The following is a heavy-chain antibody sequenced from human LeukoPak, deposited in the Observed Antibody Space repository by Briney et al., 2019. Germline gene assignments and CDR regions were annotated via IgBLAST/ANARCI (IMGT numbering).Heavy chain of an antibody. CDR2: INPSGGST. D-gene: IGHD6-13*01. J-gene: IGHJ3*02. CDR1: GYTFTSYY. V-gene: IGHV1-46*01. Sequence: ASVKVSCKASGYTFTSYYMHWVRQAPGQGLEWTGIINPSGGSTSYAQKFQGRVTMTRDMSTSTVYMELSSLRSEDTAVYYCARGIAAAGALDAFDIWGQGTMVTVSS. CDR3: ARGIAAAGALDAFDI.